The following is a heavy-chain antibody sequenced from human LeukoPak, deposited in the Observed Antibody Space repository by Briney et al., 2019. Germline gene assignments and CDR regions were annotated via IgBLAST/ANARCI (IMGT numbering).Heavy chain of an antibody. Sequence: PGGSLRLSCAASGFTFSSYALSWVRQAPGKGLEWVSGVTGSGGSTYYADSVKGRFTISRDNSKNALYLQMNSLRAEDTAVYYCARAAGGYYDSRGVPDDYWGQGTLVTVSS. J-gene: IGHJ4*02. CDR3: ARAAGGYYDSRGVPDDY. D-gene: IGHD3-22*01. V-gene: IGHV3-23*01. CDR1: GFTFSSYA. CDR2: VTGSGGST.